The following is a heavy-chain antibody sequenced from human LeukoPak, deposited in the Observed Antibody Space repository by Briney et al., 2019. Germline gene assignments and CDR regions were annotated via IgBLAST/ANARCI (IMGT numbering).Heavy chain of an antibody. CDR3: ARFGTGYSSSSGGMEV. CDR2: IIPIFGTA. CDR1: GGTFSSYA. V-gene: IGHV1-69*05. D-gene: IGHD6-6*01. Sequence: GASVKVSCKASGGTFSSYAISWVRQAPGQGLEWMGRIIPIFGTANYAQKFQGRVTITTEESTSTAYMELSSLRSEDTAVYYCARFGTGYSSSSGGMEVWGKGTTVTVSS. J-gene: IGHJ6*04.